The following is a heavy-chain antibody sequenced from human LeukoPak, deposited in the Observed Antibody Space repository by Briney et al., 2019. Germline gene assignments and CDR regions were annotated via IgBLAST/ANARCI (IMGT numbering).Heavy chain of an antibody. D-gene: IGHD1-26*01. J-gene: IGHJ5*02. CDR1: GFTFSSYA. Sequence: GGSLRLSCAASGFTFSSYAMHWVCQAPGKGLEWVAVISYDGSNKYYADSVKGRFTISRDNSKNTLYLQMNSLRAEDTAVYYCARIVGAIAQNWFDPWGQGTLVTVSS. CDR3: ARIVGAIAQNWFDP. V-gene: IGHV3-30*04. CDR2: ISYDGSNK.